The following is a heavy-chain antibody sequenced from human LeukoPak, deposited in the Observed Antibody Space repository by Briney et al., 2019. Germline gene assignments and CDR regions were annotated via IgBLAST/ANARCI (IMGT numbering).Heavy chain of an antibody. V-gene: IGHV3-23*01. D-gene: IGHD3-22*01. CDR2: IGASGADT. J-gene: IGHJ3*01. CDR3: ARRPRDTSGYYLGAFEA. CDR1: GSTFSSYA. Sequence: PGGSLRLSCEASGSTFSSYAMTWVRQAPERGLEWVSAIGASGADTYYADSVKGRFTISRDNAKNTLYLHMTSLGAEDTAVYFCARRPRDTSGYYLGAFEAWGQGTTVTVSS.